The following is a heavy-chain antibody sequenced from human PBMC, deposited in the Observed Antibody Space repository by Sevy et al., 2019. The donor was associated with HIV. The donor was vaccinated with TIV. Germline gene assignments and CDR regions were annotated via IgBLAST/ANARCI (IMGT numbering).Heavy chain of an antibody. J-gene: IGHJ4*02. CDR2: IKQDGTDK. D-gene: IGHD3-16*02. V-gene: IGHV3-7*01. Sequence: GESLKISCAASGFTLATYWMTWVRQAPGKGLEWVAYIKQDGTDKYYVDSVRGRFAISRDNAKNSLYLHMSGLRAEDTAVYYCARALADWGSFHYSSWGRGTLVTISS. CDR3: ARALADWGSFHYSS. CDR1: GFTLATYW.